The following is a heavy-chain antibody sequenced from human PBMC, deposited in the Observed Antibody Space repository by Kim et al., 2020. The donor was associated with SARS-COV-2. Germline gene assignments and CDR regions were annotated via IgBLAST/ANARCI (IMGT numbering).Heavy chain of an antibody. Sequence: GGSLRLSCAASGFTFSSYAMSWVRQAPGKGLEWVSVISDNGGGTYYTGSVKGRFTISRDNSKNTLYLLMNSLRAEDKAVYYCVKGQVGDRLWYWGQGTL. CDR1: GFTFSSYA. V-gene: IGHV3-23*01. J-gene: IGHJ4*02. CDR2: ISDNGGGT. CDR3: VKGQVGDRLWY. D-gene: IGHD1-26*01.